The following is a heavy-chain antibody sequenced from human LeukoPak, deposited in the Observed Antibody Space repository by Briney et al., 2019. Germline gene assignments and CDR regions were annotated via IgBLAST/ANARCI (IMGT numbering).Heavy chain of an antibody. D-gene: IGHD5-12*01. V-gene: IGHV3-23*01. J-gene: IGHJ4*02. Sequence: GGSLRLSCAASGFTFSSYAMSWVRQAPGKGLEWVSGISSSGGTTYYADSVKGRFTISRDNSKNTLYLQMNSLRAEDTAVYYCARDKGGYIPLDYWGQGTLVTVSS. CDR3: ARDKGGYIPLDY. CDR1: GFTFSSYA. CDR2: ISSSGGTT.